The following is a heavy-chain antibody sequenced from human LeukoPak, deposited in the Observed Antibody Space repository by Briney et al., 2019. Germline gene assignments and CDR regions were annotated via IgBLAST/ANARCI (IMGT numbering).Heavy chain of an antibody. CDR3: AKRAGATHWYFDL. CDR2: IWYDGSDR. J-gene: IGHJ2*01. V-gene: IGHV3-33*06. CDR1: GFTFRTYG. Sequence: GGSLRLSCAASGFTFRTYGMSWVRQAPGKGLQWVASIWYDGSDRLYTDSVKGRFTISRDNPNNTVFLQMNSLRGDDTAVYYCAKRAGATHWYFDLWGRGTLVTVSS. D-gene: IGHD1-26*01.